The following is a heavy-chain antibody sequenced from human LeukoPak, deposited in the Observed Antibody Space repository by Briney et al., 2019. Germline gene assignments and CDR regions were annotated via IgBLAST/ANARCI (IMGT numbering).Heavy chain of an antibody. V-gene: IGHV3-33*01. CDR1: GFTFSSYG. CDR2: IWYDGSKK. CDR3: ARESFMITFGGVIEQGAFDI. J-gene: IGHJ3*02. D-gene: IGHD3-16*01. Sequence: GGSLRLSCAASGFTFSSYGMHWVRQAPGKGLEWVAVIWYDGSKKYYADSVEGRFIISRDSSNNTIYLQMHSLRVEDTAVYYCARESFMITFGGVIEQGAFDIWGQGTMVIVSS.